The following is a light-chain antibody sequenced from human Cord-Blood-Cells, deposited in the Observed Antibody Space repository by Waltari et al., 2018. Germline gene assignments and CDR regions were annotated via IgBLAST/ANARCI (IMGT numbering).Light chain of an antibody. V-gene: IGLV2-11*01. CDR2: DVS. CDR1: SSDVGGYNS. CDR3: CSYAGSYTWV. Sequence: QSALTQPRSVSGSPGQSVTISCTGPSSDVGGYNSVSWYQQHPGKAPQLMIYDVSKRPSGVPDRFSGSKSGNTASLTISGLQAEDEADYYCCSYAGSYTWVFGGGTKLTVL. J-gene: IGLJ3*02.